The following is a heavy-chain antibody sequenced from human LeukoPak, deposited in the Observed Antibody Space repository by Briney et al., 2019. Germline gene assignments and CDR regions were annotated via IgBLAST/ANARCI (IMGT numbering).Heavy chain of an antibody. CDR2: ISYDGSKK. CDR3: ALDKVAVGDY. CDR1: GFSFSSYV. V-gene: IGHV3-30*03. Sequence: GGSLRLSCAASGFSFSSYVMHWVRQAPGKGLEWVSSISYDGSKKFYVDSVKGRFTVSRDNSNNTLYLQMNSLRPEDTSVYYCALDKVAVGDYWGQGTLVTVSS. J-gene: IGHJ4*02. D-gene: IGHD6-19*01.